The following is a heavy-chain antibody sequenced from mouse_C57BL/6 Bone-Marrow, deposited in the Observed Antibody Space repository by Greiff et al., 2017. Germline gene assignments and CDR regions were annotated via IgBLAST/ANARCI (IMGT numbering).Heavy chain of an antibody. Sequence: EVKLQESGGGLVQPGGSMKLSCVASGFTFSNYWMNWVRQSPEKGLEWVAQIRLKSANYATYYAESVKGRFTISRADSKSSVYLQMNNLRAEDTGIYYCTPFITTDYAMGYWGQGTSVTVSS. V-gene: IGHV6-3*01. D-gene: IGHD1-1*01. CDR1: GFTFSNYW. CDR3: TPFITTDYAMGY. J-gene: IGHJ4*01. CDR2: IRLKSANYAT.